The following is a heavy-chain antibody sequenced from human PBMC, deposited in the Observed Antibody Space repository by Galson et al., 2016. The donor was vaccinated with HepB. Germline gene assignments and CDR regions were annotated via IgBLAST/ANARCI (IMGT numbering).Heavy chain of an antibody. CDR2: IYPADSDT. V-gene: IGHV5-51*01. J-gene: IGHJ4*02. Sequence: QSGAEVTKPGESLKISCQGSGYSFATHWIGWVRHMPGRGLEWMGIIYPADSDTRYNPSFQGQVLISVDKSSTTAYLHLGRLKASDTATYYWACNYGEVTGDVDYWGRGTLVTVSS. CDR1: GYSFATHW. D-gene: IGHD4-17*01. CDR3: ACNYGEVTGDVDY.